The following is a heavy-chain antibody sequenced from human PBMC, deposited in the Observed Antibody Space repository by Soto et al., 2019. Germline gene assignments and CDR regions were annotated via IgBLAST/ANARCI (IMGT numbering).Heavy chain of an antibody. D-gene: IGHD6-13*01. CDR1: GFTVSGNY. V-gene: IGHV3-53*01. Sequence: PGGSLRLSCTASGFTVSGNYMTWVRQAPGKGLEWVSVIYSGGSTYYADSVKGRFTISRDNSKNTLFLQMNSLRAEDTAVYYCAREIGTSLDSWGQGTLVTVSS. J-gene: IGHJ4*02. CDR3: AREIGTSLDS. CDR2: IYSGGST.